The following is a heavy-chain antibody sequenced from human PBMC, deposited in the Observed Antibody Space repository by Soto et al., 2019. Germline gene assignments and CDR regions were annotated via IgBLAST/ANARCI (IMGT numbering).Heavy chain of an antibody. CDR2: INPNSGGT. V-gene: IGHV1-2*04. CDR3: ARDPGNSQYYFDC. J-gene: IGHJ4*02. D-gene: IGHD4-4*01. CDR1: GYTFTGYY. Sequence: ASVKVSCKASGYTFTGYYMHCVRQAPGQGLEWMGWINPNSGGTNYAQKFQGWVTMTRDTSISTAYMELSRLRSDDTAVYYCARDPGNSQYYFDCWGQGTLVTVSS.